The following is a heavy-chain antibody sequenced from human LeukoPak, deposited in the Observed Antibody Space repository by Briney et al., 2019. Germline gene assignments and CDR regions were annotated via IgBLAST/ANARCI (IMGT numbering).Heavy chain of an antibody. V-gene: IGHV3-53*01. CDR3: ARNLPAADY. Sequence: GGSLRLSCAASGFIVSSNYMNWVRQAPGKGLEWVSVIYSGGTTYYADSVKGRFTISRDNAKNSLYLQMSSLRAEDTAVYYCARNLPAADYWGQGTLVTVSS. J-gene: IGHJ4*02. CDR1: GFIVSSNY. D-gene: IGHD2-2*01. CDR2: IYSGGTT.